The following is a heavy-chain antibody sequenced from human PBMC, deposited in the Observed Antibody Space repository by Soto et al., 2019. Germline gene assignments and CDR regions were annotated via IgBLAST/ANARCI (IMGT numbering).Heavy chain of an antibody. CDR1: GGSISSGGYY. CDR3: AREGMNYNDSSGYWVRNGMEV. V-gene: IGHV4-31*03. CDR2: IYYSGNT. D-gene: IGHD3-22*01. J-gene: IGHJ6*02. Sequence: QVKLQESGPGLVKPSQTLSLTCTVSGGSISSGGYYWSWIRQHPGKGLEWIGYIYYSGNTYYNPSLKSRVTISIDTSKNQFSLKLSSVTAADTAVYYCAREGMNYNDSSGYWVRNGMEVWGQGTTVTVSS.